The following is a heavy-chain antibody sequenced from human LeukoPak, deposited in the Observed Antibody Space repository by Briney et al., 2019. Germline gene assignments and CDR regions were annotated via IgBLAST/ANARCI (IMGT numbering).Heavy chain of an antibody. Sequence: GGSLRLSCAASGFAFSSYGMHWVRQAPGKGLEWVAVIWYDGSNKYYADSVKGRFTISRDNSKNTLYLQMNSLRAEDTAVYYCLRDLNWSLDQWGQGTLVTVSS. CDR1: GFAFSSYG. CDR3: LRDLNWSLDQ. D-gene: IGHD1-20*01. CDR2: IWYDGSNK. V-gene: IGHV3-33*01. J-gene: IGHJ4*02.